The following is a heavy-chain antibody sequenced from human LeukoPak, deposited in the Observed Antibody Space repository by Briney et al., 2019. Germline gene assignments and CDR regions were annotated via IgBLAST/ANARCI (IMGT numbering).Heavy chain of an antibody. Sequence: SETLSLTCTVSGGSISSYYWGWIRQPPGKGLEWIGSIYYSGSTYYNPSLKSRVTISVDTSKNQFSLKLSSVTAADTAVYYCARLGVVTFDFDYWGQGTLVTVSS. CDR3: ARLGVVTFDFDY. D-gene: IGHD3-16*01. V-gene: IGHV4-39*07. CDR1: GGSISSYY. J-gene: IGHJ4*02. CDR2: IYYSGST.